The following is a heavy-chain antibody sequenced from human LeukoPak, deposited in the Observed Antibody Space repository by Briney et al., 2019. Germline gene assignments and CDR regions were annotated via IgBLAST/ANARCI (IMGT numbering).Heavy chain of an antibody. D-gene: IGHD6-13*01. CDR2: IYYSGST. CDR3: ARDVWEGQQLVLGWFDP. V-gene: IGHV4-39*07. J-gene: IGHJ5*02. CDR1: GGSISSSSYY. Sequence: PSETLSLTCTVSGGSISSSSYYWGWIRQPPGKGLEWIGSIYYSGSTYYNPSLKSRVTISVDTSKNQFSLKLSSVTAADTAVYYCARDVWEGQQLVLGWFDPWGQGTLVTVSS.